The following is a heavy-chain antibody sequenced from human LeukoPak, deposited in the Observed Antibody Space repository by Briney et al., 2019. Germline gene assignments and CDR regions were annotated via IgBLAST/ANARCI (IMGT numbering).Heavy chain of an antibody. CDR1: GYTFTGYY. CDR2: INPNSGGT. D-gene: IGHD3-3*01. CDR3: ARARTIFGYFDY. J-gene: IGHJ4*02. V-gene: IGHV1-2*02. Sequence: ASVKVSCKASGYTFTGYYMHWVRQAPGQGLEWMGWINPNSGGTNYAQKFQGRVTMTRDTSISTAYMELSRLRSDDTAVYCCARARTIFGYFDYWGQGTLVTVSS.